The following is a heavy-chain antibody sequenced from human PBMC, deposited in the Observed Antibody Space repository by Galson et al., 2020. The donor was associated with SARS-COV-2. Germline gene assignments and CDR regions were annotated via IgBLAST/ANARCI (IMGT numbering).Heavy chain of an antibody. Sequence: SQTLSLTCTVSGGSISSGNFAWSWIRQPAGKGLEWNGHIYTSGDINYSPSLNGRVTISIDTSNNQFSLNLRSATAADTAVYYCARDVRSGWNMRSDCWGQGALVTVSS. D-gene: IGHD6-19*01. J-gene: IGHJ4*02. CDR1: GGSISSGNFA. CDR2: IYTSGDI. CDR3: ARDVRSGWNMRSDC. V-gene: IGHV4-61*09.